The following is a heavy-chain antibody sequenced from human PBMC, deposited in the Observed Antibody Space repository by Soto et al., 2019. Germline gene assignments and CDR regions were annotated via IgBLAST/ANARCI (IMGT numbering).Heavy chain of an antibody. D-gene: IGHD4-4*01. Sequence: ASVKVSCKASGSTFTSYGISWVRQAPGQGLEWMGWISAYNGNTNYAQKLQGRVTMTTDTSTSTAYMELRSLRSDDTAVYYCVRTVNNNYVRFDPWGQGTLVTVSS. CDR2: ISAYNGNT. V-gene: IGHV1-18*01. CDR3: VRTVNNNYVRFDP. CDR1: GSTFTSYG. J-gene: IGHJ5*02.